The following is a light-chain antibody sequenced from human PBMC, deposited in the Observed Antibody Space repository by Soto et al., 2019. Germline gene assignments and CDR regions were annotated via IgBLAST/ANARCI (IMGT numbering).Light chain of an antibody. CDR3: QQFSSYPLT. CDR2: DAS. V-gene: IGKV3-20*01. J-gene: IGKJ4*01. CDR1: QTVRNNY. Sequence: EFVLTQSPGTLSLSPGERATLFCRASQTVRNNYLAWYQQKPGQAPRLLIYDASSRATGIPDRFNGGGSGTDFTLTISRLEPEDFAVYYCQQFSSYPLTFGGGTKVDIK.